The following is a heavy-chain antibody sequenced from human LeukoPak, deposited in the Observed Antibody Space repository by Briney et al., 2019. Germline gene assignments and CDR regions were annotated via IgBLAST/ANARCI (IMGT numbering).Heavy chain of an antibody. CDR2: IYYSGST. V-gene: IGHV4-59*08. J-gene: IGHJ6*02. D-gene: IGHD5-24*01. Sequence: KTSETLSLTCTVSGGSISSYYWSWIRQPPGKGLEWIGYIYYSGSTNYNPSLKSRVTISVDTSKNQFSLKLSSVTAADTAVYYCARLCGEVATIKKAYYYYGMDVWGQGTTVTASS. CDR3: ARLCGEVATIKKAYYYYGMDV. CDR1: GGSISSYY.